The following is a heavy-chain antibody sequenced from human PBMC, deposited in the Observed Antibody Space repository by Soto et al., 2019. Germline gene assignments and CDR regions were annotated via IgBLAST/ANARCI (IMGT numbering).Heavy chain of an antibody. V-gene: IGHV3-23*01. Sequence: EVQLLESGGGLVQPGGSLRLSCAASGFTFSTYTMAWVGQAPGRGPEWVSGVGQDGAPYYADPVKGRFTISRDNSRSSVYLEMIALRGEDTAVYYCAKDMRPDGVWDFGLWGQGTLVTVSS. D-gene: IGHD4-17*01. CDR2: VGQDGAP. CDR1: GFTFSTYT. CDR3: AKDMRPDGVWDFGL. J-gene: IGHJ4*02.